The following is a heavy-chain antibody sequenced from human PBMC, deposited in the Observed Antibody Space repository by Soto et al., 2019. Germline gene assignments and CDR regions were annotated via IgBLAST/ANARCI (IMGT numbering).Heavy chain of an antibody. CDR2: IYYTGNT. V-gene: IGHV4-30-4*01. CDR3: ARRLLFLGHDS. CDR1: GDSVSSGDYY. Sequence: PSETLSLTCNVSGDSVSSGDYYWSWIRQPPGKGLEWIGYIYYTGNTYYNPSLRSRVILSVDTSKNQFSLKLSSVTAADTAVYYCARRLLFLGHDSWGQGTPVTVSS. D-gene: IGHD3-3*01. J-gene: IGHJ4*02.